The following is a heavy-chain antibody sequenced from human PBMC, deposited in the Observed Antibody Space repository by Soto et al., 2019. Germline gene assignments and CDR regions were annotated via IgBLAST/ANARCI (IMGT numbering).Heavy chain of an antibody. CDR1: GFTFSHYA. Sequence: HPGGSLRLSCAASGFTFSHYAMSWVRQVPGKGLEWVSAITGNGDTTYYADSVKGRFTMSRDNSKNTLYLQMNSLRAEDTAVYYCAVSIYDWADYWGQGALVTVSS. CDR2: ITGNGDTT. V-gene: IGHV3-23*01. J-gene: IGHJ4*02. CDR3: AVSIYDWADY. D-gene: IGHD3-16*01.